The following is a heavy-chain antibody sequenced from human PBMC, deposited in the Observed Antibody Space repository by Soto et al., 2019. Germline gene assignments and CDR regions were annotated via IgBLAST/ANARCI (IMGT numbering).Heavy chain of an antibody. CDR1: GGSITTTNYY. V-gene: IGHV4-39*01. D-gene: IGHD6-13*01. J-gene: IGHJ4*02. Sequence: QLQLQESGPGLVKPSETLSLTCTVSGGSITTTNYYWSWVRQSPGKGLEWFANIFYTGDTYYSPSLRGRVTVSVDTSKNQFSLKLSSVTAADTAMYYCASLQVPGNFDYWGQGSPVTVSS. CDR3: ASLQVPGNFDY. CDR2: IFYTGDT.